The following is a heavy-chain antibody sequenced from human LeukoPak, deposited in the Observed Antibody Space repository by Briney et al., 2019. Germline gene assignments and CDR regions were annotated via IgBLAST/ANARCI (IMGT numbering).Heavy chain of an antibody. CDR1: GGSISSSSYY. J-gene: IGHJ5*02. V-gene: IGHV4-61*05. D-gene: IGHD1-26*01. CDR3: ARASVGATELWFDP. Sequence: SETLSLTCTVSGGSISSSSYYWGWIRQPPGKGLEWIGYIYYSGSTNYNPSLKSRVTISVDTSKNQFSLKLSSVTAADTAVYYCARASVGATELWFDPWGQGTLVTVSS. CDR2: IYYSGST.